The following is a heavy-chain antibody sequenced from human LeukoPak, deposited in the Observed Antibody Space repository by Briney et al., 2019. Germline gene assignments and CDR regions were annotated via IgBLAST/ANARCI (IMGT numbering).Heavy chain of an antibody. V-gene: IGHV3-48*03. CDR2: ISGSGSTI. CDR1: GFTFSIYE. CDR3: ARTLGYCSSTNCLLTFDY. J-gene: IGHJ4*02. D-gene: IGHD2-2*01. Sequence: GGSLRLSCAASGFTFSIYEMNWVRQAPGKGLEWVSFISGSGSTIHFADSVKGRFTISRDNAKNSLYLQMNSLRGEDTAVYYCARTLGYCSSTNCLLTFDYWGQGTLVTVSS.